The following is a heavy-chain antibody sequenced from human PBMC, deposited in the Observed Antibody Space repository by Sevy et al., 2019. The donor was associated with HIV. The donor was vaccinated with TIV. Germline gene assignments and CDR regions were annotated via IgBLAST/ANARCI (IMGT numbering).Heavy chain of an antibody. CDR1: GYTFTSYG. J-gene: IGHJ3*02. Sequence: ASVKVSCNASGYTFTSYGISCVRQAPGQGLEWMGWISAYNGNTNHAQKLQGRVTMTTDTSTSTAYMELRSLRSDETAVYYCARERRYSSSWSAFDIWGQGTMVTVSS. CDR2: ISAYNGNT. D-gene: IGHD6-13*01. CDR3: ARERRYSSSWSAFDI. V-gene: IGHV1-18*01.